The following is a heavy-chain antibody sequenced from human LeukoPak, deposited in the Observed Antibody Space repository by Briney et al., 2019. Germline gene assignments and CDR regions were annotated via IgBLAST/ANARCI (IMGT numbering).Heavy chain of an antibody. Sequence: SETLSLTCTVSGGSISDYHWTWIRQPPGKALEYIGYIYNRGTTYYNPSLKSRVTISADTSKKQFSLKLTSLTAADTAVYYCARGNYWGQGTLVTVYS. J-gene: IGHJ4*02. CDR2: IYNRGTT. CDR1: GGSISDYH. CDR3: ARGNY. V-gene: IGHV4-59*01.